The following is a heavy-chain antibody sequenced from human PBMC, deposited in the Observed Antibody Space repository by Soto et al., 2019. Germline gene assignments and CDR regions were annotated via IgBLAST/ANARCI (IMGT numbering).Heavy chain of an antibody. Sequence: SETLSLTCTVSGDSISSYYWTWIRQPPGKGLEWIGYIYYSGSTNYNPSLKSRVTISVDTSKNQFSLKLSSVTAADTAVYYCARGGHFEQLVPYYFEYWGQGTLVTVSS. V-gene: IGHV4-59*01. CDR2: IYYSGST. D-gene: IGHD6-6*01. J-gene: IGHJ4*02. CDR1: GDSISSYY. CDR3: ARGGHFEQLVPYYFEY.